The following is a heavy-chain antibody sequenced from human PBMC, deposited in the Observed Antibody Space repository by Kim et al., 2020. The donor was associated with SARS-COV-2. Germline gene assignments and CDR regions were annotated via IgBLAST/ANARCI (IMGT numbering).Heavy chain of an antibody. CDR2: IYYSGST. J-gene: IGHJ4*02. CDR3: AKYSSSWYYFDY. D-gene: IGHD6-13*01. V-gene: IGHV4-59*08. Sequence: SETLSLTCTVSGGSISSYYWSWIRQPPGKGLEWIGYIYYSGSTNYNPSLKSRVTISVDTSKNQFSLKLSSVTAADTAVYYCAKYSSSWYYFDYWGQGTLVTVSS. CDR1: GGSISSYY.